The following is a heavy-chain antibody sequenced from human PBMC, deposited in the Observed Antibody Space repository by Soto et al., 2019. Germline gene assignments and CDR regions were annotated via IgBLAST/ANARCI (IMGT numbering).Heavy chain of an antibody. CDR2: IYPCDSDT. V-gene: IGHV5-51*01. CDR1: GYSFTSYW. CDR3: ARLGILTGYYPRWFDP. Sequence: GESLKISCKGSGYSFTSYWIGWVRQMPGKGLEWMGIIYPCDSDTRYSPSFQGQVTTSADKSISTAYLQWSSLKPSDTGMYYCARLGILTGYYPRWFDPWGQGTLVTVSS. J-gene: IGHJ5*02. D-gene: IGHD3-9*01.